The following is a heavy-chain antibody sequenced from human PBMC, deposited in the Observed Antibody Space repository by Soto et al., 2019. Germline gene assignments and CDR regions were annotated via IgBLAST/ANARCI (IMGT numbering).Heavy chain of an antibody. CDR3: ARRYGGNFDY. V-gene: IGHV4-59*01. J-gene: IGHJ4*02. CDR2: IYYSGST. Sequence: PSPTQSLTCTVSGGSISSYYWCWIRQPPGKGLEWIGYIYYSGSTNYNPSLKSRVTISVDTSKNQFSLKLTSVTAADTAVYYCARRYGGNFDYWGQGTLVTVS. D-gene: IGHD2-15*01. CDR1: GGSISSYY.